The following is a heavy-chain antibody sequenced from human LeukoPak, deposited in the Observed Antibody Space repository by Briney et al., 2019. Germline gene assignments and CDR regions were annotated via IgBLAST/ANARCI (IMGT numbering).Heavy chain of an antibody. J-gene: IGHJ6*02. CDR2: ISGSGGST. D-gene: IGHD6-6*01. CDR1: GFTFSSYA. Sequence: PGGSLRLSCAASGFTFSSYAMSWVRQAPGKGLEWVSAISGSGGSTYYADSVKGRFTISRDNSKNTLYLQMNSLRAEDTAVYYCAKKALQLVGSSKDYYGMDVWGQGTTVTVSS. V-gene: IGHV3-23*01. CDR3: AKKALQLVGSSKDYYGMDV.